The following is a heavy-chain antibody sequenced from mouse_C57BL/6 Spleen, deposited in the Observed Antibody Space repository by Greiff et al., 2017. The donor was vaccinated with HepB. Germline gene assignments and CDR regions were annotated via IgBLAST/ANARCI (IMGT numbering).Heavy chain of an antibody. CDR2: IWSGGST. CDR1: GFSLTSYG. D-gene: IGHD2-1*01. Sequence: VQLQESGPGLVQPSQSLSITCTVSGFSLTSYGVHWVRQSPGKGLEWLGVIWSGGSTDYNAAFISRLSISKDNSKSQVFFKMNSLQADDTAIYYCARNYGNYFYWYFDVWGTGTTVTVSS. V-gene: IGHV2-2*01. CDR3: ARNYGNYFYWYFDV. J-gene: IGHJ1*03.